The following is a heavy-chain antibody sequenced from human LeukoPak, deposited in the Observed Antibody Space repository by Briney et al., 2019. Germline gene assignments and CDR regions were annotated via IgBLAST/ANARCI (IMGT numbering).Heavy chain of an antibody. D-gene: IGHD3-3*01. Sequence: PSETLSLTCAVYGGSFSGYYWSWIRQPPGKGLEWIGEINHSGSTNYNPSLKSRVTISVDTSKNQFSLKLSSVTAADTAVYYCARVGYYSQSHWGQGTLVTVSS. CDR3: ARVGYYSQSH. CDR1: GGSFSGYY. CDR2: INHSGST. V-gene: IGHV4-34*01. J-gene: IGHJ4*02.